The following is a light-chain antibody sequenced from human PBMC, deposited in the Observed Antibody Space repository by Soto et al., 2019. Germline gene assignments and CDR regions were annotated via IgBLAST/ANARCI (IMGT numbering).Light chain of an antibody. CDR1: SSNIGDDY. CDR3: GTWDSSLSGGV. CDR2: DDD. Sequence: QSVLTQPPSVSSAPGQKVTISCYGSSSNIGDDYVSWYQQFPGKAPRLLIYDDDKRPSGIPDRFSGSKSGTAATLEITGLQTGDEADYYCGTWDSSLSGGVFGGGTKLTVL. J-gene: IGLJ3*02. V-gene: IGLV1-51*01.